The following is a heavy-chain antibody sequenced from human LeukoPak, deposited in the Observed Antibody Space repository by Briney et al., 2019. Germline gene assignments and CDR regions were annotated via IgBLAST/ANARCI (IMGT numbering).Heavy chain of an antibody. CDR3: AREQIAVTGKRYYFYGMDV. CDR2: IYSGGST. J-gene: IGHJ6*02. Sequence: QPGGSLRLSCAASGFTVSSYYMSWVRQAPGKGLEWASVIYSGGSTYYADSVRGRFTISRDNSKNTLYLQMSSLRAEDTAVYYCAREQIAVTGKRYYFYGMDVWGQGTTVTVSS. D-gene: IGHD6-19*01. CDR1: GFTVSSYY. V-gene: IGHV3-53*01.